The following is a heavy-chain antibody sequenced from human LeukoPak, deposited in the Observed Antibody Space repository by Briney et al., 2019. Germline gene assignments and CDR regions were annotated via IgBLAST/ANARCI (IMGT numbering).Heavy chain of an antibody. CDR3: ANRGLSGYSYGMDV. Sequence: GGSLGLHCAASGFTVTKNYMDRAPPAPREGPGWVSMITRTGATRYSTSVQGRFSISTDSSNTTVYLETNSLSAEPTAVYYCANRGLSGYSYGMDVWRQGTTVPVSS. CDR2: ITRTGAT. V-gene: IGHV3-66*01. D-gene: IGHD3/OR15-3a*01. J-gene: IGHJ6*02. CDR1: GFTVTKNY.